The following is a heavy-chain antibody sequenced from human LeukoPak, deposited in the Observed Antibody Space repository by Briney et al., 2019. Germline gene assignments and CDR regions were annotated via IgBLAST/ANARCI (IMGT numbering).Heavy chain of an antibody. CDR3: ARAPPRRGWFDP. J-gene: IGHJ5*02. CDR2: IYSGGST. CDR1: GFTVSSNY. V-gene: IGHV3-66*01. Sequence: GGFLRLSCAASGFTVSSNYMSWVRQAPGKGLEWVSVIYSGGSTYYADSVKGRFTISRDNSKNTLYLQMNSLRAEDTAVYYCARAPPRRGWFDPWGQGTLVTVSS. D-gene: IGHD3-10*01.